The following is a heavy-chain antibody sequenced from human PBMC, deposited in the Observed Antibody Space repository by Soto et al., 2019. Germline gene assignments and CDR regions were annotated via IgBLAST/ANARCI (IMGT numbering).Heavy chain of an antibody. Sequence: QVQLVESGGGVVQPGRSLRLSCAASGFTFTTYGFHWVRQAPGKGLEWVALIWSDGSNRYYADSVKGRFTISRDNFKNTLYLQMNSLRAEDTAVYHCAREGHEGWFDPWGQGTLVTVSS. CDR2: IWSDGSNR. J-gene: IGHJ5*02. CDR3: AREGHEGWFDP. CDR1: GFTFTTYG. V-gene: IGHV3-33*01.